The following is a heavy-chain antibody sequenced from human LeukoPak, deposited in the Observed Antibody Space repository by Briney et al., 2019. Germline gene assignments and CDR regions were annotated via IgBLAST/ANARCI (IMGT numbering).Heavy chain of an antibody. CDR3: SKRSRAYDIPYTWFDP. D-gene: IGHD3-9*01. CDR1: GGSISSYY. V-gene: IGHV4-59*01. J-gene: IGHJ5*02. CDR2: IYYSGST. Sequence: SETLSLTCTVSGGSISSYYWSWIRQPPGKGLEWIGFIYYSGSTNYNPSLKSRVTISVDTSKNQFSLKLSSVTAADTAVYFFSKRSRAYDIPYTWFDPWGQGTLVTVSS.